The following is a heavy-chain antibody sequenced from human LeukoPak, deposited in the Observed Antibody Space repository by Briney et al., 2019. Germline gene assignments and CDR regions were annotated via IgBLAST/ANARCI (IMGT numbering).Heavy chain of an antibody. V-gene: IGHV3-9*01. CDR2: ISWNSGSI. CDR3: ARDPYAPDYYGSGSSYYFDY. CDR1: GFTFDDYA. D-gene: IGHD3-10*01. Sequence: GGSLRLSCAASGFTFDDYAMHWVRQAPGKGLEWVSGISWNSGSIGYADSVKGRFTISRDNAKNSLYLQMNSLRAEDTAVYYCARDPYAPDYYGSGSSYYFDYWGQGTLVTVSS. J-gene: IGHJ4*02.